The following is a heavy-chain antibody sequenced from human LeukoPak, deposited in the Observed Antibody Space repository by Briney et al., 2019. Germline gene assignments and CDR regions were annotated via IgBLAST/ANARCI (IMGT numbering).Heavy chain of an antibody. D-gene: IGHD3-9*01. J-gene: IGHJ4*02. CDR2: ISAYNGNT. V-gene: IGHV1-18*04. CDR3: ARDRRDYDILTCYYRFVAFDY. Sequence: ASVKVSCKASGYTFTSYGNSWVRQAPGQGLEWMGWISAYNGNTNYAQKLQGRVTMTTDTSTSTAYMELRSLRSDDTAVYYCARDRRDYDILTCYYRFVAFDYWGQGTLVTVSS. CDR1: GYTFTSYG.